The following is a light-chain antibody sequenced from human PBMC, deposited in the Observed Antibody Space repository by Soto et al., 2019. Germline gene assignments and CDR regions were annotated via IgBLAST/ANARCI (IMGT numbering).Light chain of an antibody. J-gene: IGLJ2*01. CDR2: KDS. CDR1: ALPKQY. CDR3: QSADSSGVV. V-gene: IGLV3-25*02. Sequence: SYELTQPPSVSVSPGHTARITCSGDALPKQYAYWYQQKPGQAPVLVIYKDSERPSGIPERFSGASSGTTVTLTISGVQAEDEADYYCQSADSSGVVFGGGTKLTVL.